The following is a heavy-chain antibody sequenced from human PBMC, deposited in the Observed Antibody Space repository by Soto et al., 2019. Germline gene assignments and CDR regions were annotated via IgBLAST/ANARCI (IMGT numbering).Heavy chain of an antibody. D-gene: IGHD1-1*01. V-gene: IGHV1-18*01. CDR1: GFTFTSYG. Sequence: QVQLVQSGPDVKKPGASVKVSCNSSGFTFTSYGFSWVRQAPGEGLEWMGWVSAHNGYTTNAKKFLGIVTMTTDPSTNTVYMELRSLTSYDKAVYYCARNGTSVAVDLCDSWGQGTLITVSS. CDR2: VSAHNGYT. CDR3: ARNGTSVAVDLCDS. J-gene: IGHJ4*02.